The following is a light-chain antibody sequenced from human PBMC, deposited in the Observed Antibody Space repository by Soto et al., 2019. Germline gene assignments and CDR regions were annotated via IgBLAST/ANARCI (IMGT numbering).Light chain of an antibody. J-gene: IGKJ4*01. CDR2: LAS. V-gene: IGKV1-33*01. Sequence: DIQMTQSPSSLSASVGDRVTITCQASLDISNCLNWYQQKPGKAPKLLIYLASNLETGVTSRFSGSGSVTDFSFTISILQTEDIAIYYCHQYDNFALTVGGGTTLEFK. CDR1: LDISNC. CDR3: HQYDNFALT.